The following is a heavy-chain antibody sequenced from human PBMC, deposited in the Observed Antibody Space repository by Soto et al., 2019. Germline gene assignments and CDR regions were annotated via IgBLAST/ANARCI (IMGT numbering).Heavy chain of an antibody. J-gene: IGHJ5*01. V-gene: IGHV4-59*08. CDR2: IYYSGST. CDR1: GGSISSYY. D-gene: IGHD2-2*01. CDR3: ARHKGLYCSNTNCYPAWFDF. Sequence: SETLSLTCAVSGGSISSYYWSWIRQPPGKGLEWIGYIYYSGSTNYNPSLKSRVTISVDTSKNQFSLKLSTVTAADTAVYYCARHKGLYCSNTNCYPAWFDFWGQGTRVTVSS.